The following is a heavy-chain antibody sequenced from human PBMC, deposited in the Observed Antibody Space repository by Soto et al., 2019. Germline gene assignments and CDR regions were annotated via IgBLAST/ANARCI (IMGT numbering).Heavy chain of an antibody. V-gene: IGHV3-30-3*01. J-gene: IGHJ4*02. Sequence: QVQLVESGGGVVQPGRSLRLSCAASGFTFSRYTMHWVRQAPGKGLEWMAFISDDGNNKYYADSVKGQFTISRDNSKNTLYLQMNSLRTEDTAVHYCARDDEGGSDCDLGYWGQGTLVTVSS. CDR1: GFTFSRYT. CDR3: ARDDEGGSDCDLGY. D-gene: IGHD3-10*01. CDR2: ISDDGNNK.